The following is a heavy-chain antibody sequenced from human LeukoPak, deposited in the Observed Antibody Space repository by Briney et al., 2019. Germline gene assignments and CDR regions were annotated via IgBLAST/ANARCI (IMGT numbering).Heavy chain of an antibody. CDR2: IKSKTDGGTT. J-gene: IGHJ4*02. V-gene: IGHV3-15*01. CDR1: GFTFSNAW. CDR3: TTDFRKLERRDY. Sequence: PGGSLRLSCAASGFTFSNAWMSWVRQAPGKGLEWVGRIKSKTDGGTTDYAAPVKGRFTISRDDSKNTLYLQMNSLKTEDTAVYYCTTDFRKLERRDYWGQGTRVTVSS. D-gene: IGHD1-1*01.